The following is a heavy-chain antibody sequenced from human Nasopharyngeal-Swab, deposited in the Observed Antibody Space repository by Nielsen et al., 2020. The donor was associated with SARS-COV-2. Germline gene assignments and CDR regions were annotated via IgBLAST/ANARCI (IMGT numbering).Heavy chain of an antibody. CDR1: GFTFSSYG. D-gene: IGHD4-17*01. Sequence: GESLKISCAASGFTFSSYGMHWVRQAPGKGLEWVAVIWYDGSNKYYADSVKGRFTISRDNSKNTLYLQMNSLRAEDTAVYYCAKYYGDYPYYYYYMDVWGKGTAVTVSS. J-gene: IGHJ6*03. V-gene: IGHV3-33*06. CDR2: IWYDGSNK. CDR3: AKYYGDYPYYYYYMDV.